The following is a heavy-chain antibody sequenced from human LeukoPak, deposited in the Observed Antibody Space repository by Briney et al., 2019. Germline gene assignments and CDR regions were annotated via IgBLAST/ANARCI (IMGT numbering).Heavy chain of an antibody. D-gene: IGHD3-16*01. Sequence: SDTLTLTCTVCGDPISSLHGMWMRHPPGEGLEGLSYVHTSVSTNYIPSLKSRVTISVDTSKNQFSLKLSSVTAADTAVYYCARRRALGVSGGCCWFDPWGQGTLVSVSS. J-gene: IGHJ5*02. CDR3: ARRRALGVSGGCCWFDP. CDR2: VHTSVST. V-gene: IGHV4-4*09. CDR1: GDPISSLH.